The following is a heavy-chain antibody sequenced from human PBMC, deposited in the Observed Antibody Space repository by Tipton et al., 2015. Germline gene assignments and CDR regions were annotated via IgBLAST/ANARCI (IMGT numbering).Heavy chain of an antibody. CDR3: ARDRLGPGGFDY. CDR2: IYYSGST. D-gene: IGHD3-16*01. CDR1: GGSISSFY. J-gene: IGHJ4*02. V-gene: IGHV4-59*01. Sequence: GLVKPSETLSLSCTVSGGSISSFYWSWIRQPPEKGLEWIGYIYYSGSTNYNPSLKTRVTISVDTSKNQFSLKLSSVTAADTAVYYCARDRLGPGGFDYWGQGTLVTVSS.